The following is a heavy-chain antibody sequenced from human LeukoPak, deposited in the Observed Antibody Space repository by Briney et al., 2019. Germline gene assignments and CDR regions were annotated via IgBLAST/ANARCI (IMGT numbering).Heavy chain of an antibody. V-gene: IGHV1-8*03. D-gene: IGHD3-9*01. CDR1: GYTFTSYG. Sequence: ASVKVSCKASGYTFTSYGINWVRQATGQGLEWMGWMNPNSGNTGYAQKFQGRVTITRNTSISTAYMELSSLRSEDTAVYYCARQYYDILTGSYYFDYWGQGTLVTVSS. CDR3: ARQYYDILTGSYYFDY. J-gene: IGHJ4*02. CDR2: MNPNSGNT.